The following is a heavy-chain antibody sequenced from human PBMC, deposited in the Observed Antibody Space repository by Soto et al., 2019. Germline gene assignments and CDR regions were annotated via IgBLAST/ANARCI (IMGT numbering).Heavy chain of an antibody. CDR1: GGSISSSSYY. D-gene: IGHD6-13*01. J-gene: IGHJ4*02. CDR3: ARRGSSSWYGY. Sequence: QLQLQESGPGLVKPSETLSLTCTVSGGSISSSSYYWGWIRQPPGKGLEWIGSIYYSGSTYYNPPLKSRVTISVATSKNQFSLKLSSVTAADTAVYYCARRGSSSWYGYWGQGTLVTVSS. CDR2: IYYSGST. V-gene: IGHV4-39*01.